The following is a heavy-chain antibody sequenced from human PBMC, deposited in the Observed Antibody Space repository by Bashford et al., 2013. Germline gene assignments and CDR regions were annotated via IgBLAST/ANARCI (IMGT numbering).Heavy chain of an antibody. Sequence: SETLSLTCTVSGGSISISTYYWGWIRQSPGRGLEWIGSVYYGGTTHYNPSLKSRVTISVDMSKSQFSLKLISVTAADTAVYYCAALHLGELSPFDYWGLGTLVTVSS. V-gene: IGHV4-39*07. CDR3: AALHLGELSPFDY. D-gene: IGHD3-16*02. J-gene: IGHJ4*02. CDR2: VYYGGTT. CDR1: GGSISISTYY.